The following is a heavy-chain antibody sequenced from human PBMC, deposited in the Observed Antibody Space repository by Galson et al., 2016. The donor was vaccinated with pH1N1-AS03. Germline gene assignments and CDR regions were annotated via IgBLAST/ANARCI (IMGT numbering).Heavy chain of an antibody. CDR1: GYTFTSYG. D-gene: IGHD2-2*01. CDR3: ARDGDIVIVPSAIDYYGMDV. V-gene: IGHV1-18*01. CDR2: ISGYNINA. J-gene: IGHJ6*02. Sequence: SVKVSCKASGYTFTSYGVSWVRQAPGQGLEWMGWISGYNINAKYAEKFQGRVTLTTDKSTSTAYMELRSLTSDDTAVYSCARDGDIVIVPSAIDYYGMDVWGQGTTVTVSS.